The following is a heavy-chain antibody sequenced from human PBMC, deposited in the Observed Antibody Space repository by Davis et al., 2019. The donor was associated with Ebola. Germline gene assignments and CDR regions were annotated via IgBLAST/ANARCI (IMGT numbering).Heavy chain of an antibody. D-gene: IGHD6-13*01. V-gene: IGHV1-18*04. Sequence: ASVKVSCKASGYTFTSYGISWVRQAPGQGLEWMGWISAYNGNTNYAQKLQGRVTMTTDTSTSTAYMELRSLRSEDTAVYYCARDQSYSSSWGSYYYYYGMDVWGQGTTVTVSS. CDR1: GYTFTSYG. J-gene: IGHJ6*02. CDR2: ISAYNGNT. CDR3: ARDQSYSSSWGSYYYYYGMDV.